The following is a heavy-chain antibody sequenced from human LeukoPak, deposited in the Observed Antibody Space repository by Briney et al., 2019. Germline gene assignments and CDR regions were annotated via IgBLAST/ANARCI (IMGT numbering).Heavy chain of an antibody. D-gene: IGHD3-22*01. CDR3: ARTGETYYYDSSGSRPIYYYYGMDV. V-gene: IGHV3-30*03. CDR1: GFTVSSNY. J-gene: IGHJ6*02. Sequence: GGSLRLSCAASGFTVSSNYMNWVRQAPGKGLEWVAVISYDGRNKYYADSVKGRFTISRDNSKNTLYLQMNSLRAEDTAVYYCARTGETYYYDSSGSRPIYYYYGMDVWGQGTTVTVSS. CDR2: ISYDGRNK.